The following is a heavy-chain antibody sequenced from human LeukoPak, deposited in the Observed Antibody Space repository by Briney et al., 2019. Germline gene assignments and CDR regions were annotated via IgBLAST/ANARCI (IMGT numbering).Heavy chain of an antibody. D-gene: IGHD3-10*01. V-gene: IGHV3-30*04. Sequence: SGGSLRLSCAASGFTFSSYAMHWVRQAPGKGLEWVAVISYDGSNKYYADSVKGRFTISRDNSKNTLYLQMNSLRAEDTAVYYCARDLYYYGSGSFGKYYYYDMDVWGQGTTVTVSS. CDR3: ARDLYYYGSGSFGKYYYYDMDV. J-gene: IGHJ6*02. CDR1: GFTFSSYA. CDR2: ISYDGSNK.